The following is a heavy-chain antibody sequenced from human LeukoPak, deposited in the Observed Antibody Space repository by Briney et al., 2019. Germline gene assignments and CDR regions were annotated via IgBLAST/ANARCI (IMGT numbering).Heavy chain of an antibody. D-gene: IGHD2-21*01. CDR2: INHSGST. V-gene: IGHV4-34*01. CDR3: AKIGPVAKKEGYYFYYMDV. Sequence: PSETLPLTCAVYGGSFSGYYWSWIRQPPGKGLEWIGEINHSGSTNYNPSLKSRVTISVDTSKNQFSLKLSSVTAADTAVYYCAKIGPVAKKEGYYFYYMDVWGKGITVTVSS. CDR1: GGSFSGYY. J-gene: IGHJ6*03.